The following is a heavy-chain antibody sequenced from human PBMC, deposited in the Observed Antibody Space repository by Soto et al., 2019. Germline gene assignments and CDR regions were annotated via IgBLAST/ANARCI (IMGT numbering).Heavy chain of an antibody. D-gene: IGHD3-16*01. V-gene: IGHV3-33*01. J-gene: IGHJ4*02. CDR2: IWYDGSNK. Sequence: GGSLRLSCAASGFTFSSYGMHWVRQAPGKGLEWVAVIWYDGSNKYYADSVKGRFTISRDNSKNTLYLQMNSLRAEDTAVYYCARDLRFRYYLGYWGQGTLVTVS. CDR3: ARDLRFRYYLGY. CDR1: GFTFSSYG.